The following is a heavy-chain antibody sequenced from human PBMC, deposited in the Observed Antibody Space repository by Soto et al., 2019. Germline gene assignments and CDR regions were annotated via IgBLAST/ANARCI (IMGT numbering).Heavy chain of an antibody. V-gene: IGHV5-51*01. D-gene: IGHD5-18*01. CDR2: IYPGDSDT. CDR1: GYRFSTYW. CDR3: AGLGGIVDTGTWIQ. J-gene: IGHJ4*02. Sequence: GESLKISCKASGYRFSTYWIGWVRQRPGKGPEWMAIIYPGDSDTRENPSFQGQVTISADKSSNTVHLQWRSLKASDTAIYYCAGLGGIVDTGTWIQWGQGTPVTVSS.